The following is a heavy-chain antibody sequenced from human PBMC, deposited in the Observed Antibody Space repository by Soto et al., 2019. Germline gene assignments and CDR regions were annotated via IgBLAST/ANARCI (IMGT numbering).Heavy chain of an antibody. CDR1: GFTFSSYG. CDR3: ANDRVGAPPAEYFQH. Sequence: QVQLVESGGGVVQPGRSLRLSCAASGFTFSSYGMHWVRQAPGKGLEWVAVISYDGSNKYYADSVKGRFTISRDNSKNTLYLQMNSLRAEDTAVYYCANDRVGAPPAEYFQHWGQGTLVTVSS. CDR2: ISYDGSNK. J-gene: IGHJ1*01. D-gene: IGHD1-26*01. V-gene: IGHV3-30*18.